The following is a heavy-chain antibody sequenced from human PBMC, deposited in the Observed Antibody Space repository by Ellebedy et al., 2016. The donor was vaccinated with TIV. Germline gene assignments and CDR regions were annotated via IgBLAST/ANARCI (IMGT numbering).Heavy chain of an antibody. D-gene: IGHD6-25*01. J-gene: IGHJ4*02. Sequence: GESLKISCAASGFTISSNYMNWVRQAPGKGLEWVASMRQDGREEYFVDSVKGRFTISRDNTKNSLYLQMNSLRAEDTAVYFCARENGYYFDYWGQGTLVIVSS. CDR1: GFTISSNY. CDR3: ARENGYYFDY. V-gene: IGHV3-7*01. CDR2: MRQDGREE.